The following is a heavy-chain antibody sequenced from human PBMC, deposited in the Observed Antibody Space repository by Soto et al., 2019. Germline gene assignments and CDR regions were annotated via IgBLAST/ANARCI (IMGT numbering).Heavy chain of an antibody. CDR3: ARGRSGCGSFDY. J-gene: IGHJ4*02. V-gene: IGHV3-30-3*01. CDR2: ISYDGSNK. D-gene: IGHD6-19*01. Sequence: QVQLVESGGGVVQPGRSLRLSCAASGFTFSSYAMHWVRQAPGKGLEWVAVISYDGSNKYYADSVKGRFTISKDNSNNTLYLQMNSLRAEDTAVYYCARGRSGCGSFDYWGQGTLVTVSS. CDR1: GFTFSSYA.